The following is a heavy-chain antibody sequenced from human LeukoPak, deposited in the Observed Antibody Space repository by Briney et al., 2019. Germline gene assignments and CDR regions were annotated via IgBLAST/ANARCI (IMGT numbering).Heavy chain of an antibody. D-gene: IGHD3-10*01. CDR3: ARGQRRLPMLRGVGPQIWFDP. CDR2: INHSGIT. J-gene: IGHJ5*02. V-gene: IGHV4-34*01. CDR1: GGSFSGLY. Sequence: PSETLSLTCTVYGGSFSGLYWSWVRQPPGKGLEWIGEINHSGITNYSPYLQSRVTISVDTSKNQFSLNLTSVTAADTAVYYCARGQRRLPMLRGVGPQIWFDPWGQGTLVAVSS.